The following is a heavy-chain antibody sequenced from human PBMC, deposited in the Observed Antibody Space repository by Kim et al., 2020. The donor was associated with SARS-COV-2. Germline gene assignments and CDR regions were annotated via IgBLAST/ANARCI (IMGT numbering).Heavy chain of an antibody. D-gene: IGHD3-10*01. J-gene: IGHJ4*02. CDR2: ISTKKGDT. V-gene: IGHV1-18*01. CDR3: VRGTWGDVNDY. CDR1: DYTYSGSG. Sequence: ASVKVSCKTSDYTYSGSGFSWVRQAPGQGLEWMGWISTKKGDTKYVQKFQDRVTMTTDSSTNTAYMELRSLKSDDTAVYYCVRGTWGDVNDYWGPGTLVTVSS.